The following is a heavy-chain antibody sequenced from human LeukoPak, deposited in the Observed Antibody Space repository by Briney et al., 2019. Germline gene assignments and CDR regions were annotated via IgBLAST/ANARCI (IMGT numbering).Heavy chain of an antibody. D-gene: IGHD1-26*01. CDR1: AVSISSGGYY. V-gene: IGHV4-30-2*01. Sequence: SQTLSLTCTVSAVSISSGGYYWSWIRQPPGKGLEWIGEINHSGSTNYNPSLKSRVTISVDTSKNQFSLKLSSVAAADTAVYYCARDGIHRGFDLWGRGTLVTVSS. CDR2: INHSGST. J-gene: IGHJ2*01. CDR3: ARDGIHRGFDL.